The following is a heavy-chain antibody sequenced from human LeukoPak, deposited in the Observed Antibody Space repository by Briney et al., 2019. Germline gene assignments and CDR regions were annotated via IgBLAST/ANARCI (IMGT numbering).Heavy chain of an antibody. CDR2: ISGNNDNP. V-gene: IGHV1-18*01. J-gene: IGHJ4*02. D-gene: IGHD3-10*01. CDR3: AREPTYYYGSGSYYTDY. CDR1: GYTFSNFG. Sequence: ASVKVSCKTSGYTFSNFGINWVRQAPGQGLEWMGWISGNNDNPNYGQKFQGRFTVTTDSSTSTAYMELRNLTFDDTAVYYCAREPTYYYGSGSYYTDYWGQGTLVTVSS.